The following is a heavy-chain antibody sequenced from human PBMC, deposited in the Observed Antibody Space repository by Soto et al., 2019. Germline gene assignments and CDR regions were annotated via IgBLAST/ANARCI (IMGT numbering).Heavy chain of an antibody. Sequence: SVKVSCKASGGTFSSYAISWVRQAPGQGLEWMGGIIPIFGTANYAQKFQGRVTITADESTSTAYMELSSLRSEDTAVYYCASGRFVYYYDSSGYYYYYYYGMDVWGQGTTVTVSS. J-gene: IGHJ6*02. CDR2: IIPIFGTA. V-gene: IGHV1-69*13. CDR1: GGTFSSYA. D-gene: IGHD3-22*01. CDR3: ASGRFVYYYDSSGYYYYYYYGMDV.